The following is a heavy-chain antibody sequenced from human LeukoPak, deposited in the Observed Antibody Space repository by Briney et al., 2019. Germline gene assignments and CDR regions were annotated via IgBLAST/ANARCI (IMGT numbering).Heavy chain of an antibody. V-gene: IGHV4-38-2*02. CDR1: GYSISSGYY. D-gene: IGHD3-3*01. CDR3: ARVREFTIFGVVIMVGGGVWFDP. CDR2: SYRSGST. Sequence: SETLSLTCTVSGYSISSGYYWGWIRQPPGEGLGWSGSSYRSGSTYYNPSLKSRVTISEDTSKNQFSLKLSSVTAADTAVYYCARVREFTIFGVVIMVGGGVWFDPWGQGTLVTVSS. J-gene: IGHJ5*02.